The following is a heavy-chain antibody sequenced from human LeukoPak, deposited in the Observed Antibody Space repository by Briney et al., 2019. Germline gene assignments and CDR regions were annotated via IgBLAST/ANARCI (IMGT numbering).Heavy chain of an antibody. CDR1: GYTFTSYY. D-gene: IGHD2-15*01. V-gene: IGHV1-46*01. Sequence: ASVKVSCKASGYTFTSYYMHWVRQAPGQGLEWMGLINPSGGSTSYAQKFQGRVTMTRDTSTSAVYMELSSLRSEDTAVYYCARDQDGKSYCSGGSCYSGGNWFDPWGQGTLVTVSS. CDR2: INPSGGST. J-gene: IGHJ5*02. CDR3: ARDQDGKSYCSGGSCYSGGNWFDP.